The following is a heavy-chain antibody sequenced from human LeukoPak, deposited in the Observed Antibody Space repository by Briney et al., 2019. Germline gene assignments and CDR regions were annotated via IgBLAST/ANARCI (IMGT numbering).Heavy chain of an antibody. J-gene: IGHJ4*02. V-gene: IGHV4-59*01. CDR3: AGSYYYDSSGYTDYFDY. D-gene: IGHD3-22*01. CDR1: GGSISSYY. Sequence: WETLSLTCTVSGGSISSYYWRWIRQPPGKGLEWIGYIYYSGSTNYNPSLKSRVTISVDTSKNQFSLKLSSVTAADTAVYYCAGSYYYDSSGYTDYFDYWGQGTLVTVSS. CDR2: IYYSGST.